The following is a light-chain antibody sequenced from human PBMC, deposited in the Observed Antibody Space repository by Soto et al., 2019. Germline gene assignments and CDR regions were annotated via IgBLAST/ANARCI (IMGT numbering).Light chain of an antibody. V-gene: IGKV3-20*01. J-gene: IGKJ1*01. CDR3: QRYGSS. Sequence: EIVLTQSPATLSLSPGERATLSCRASQSVDKYLVWYQQKPGQAPRLLIYDASNRATGIPARFSGSGSGTDFTLTISRLDPEDFAVYYCQRYGSSFGQGTKVDI. CDR1: QSVDKY. CDR2: DAS.